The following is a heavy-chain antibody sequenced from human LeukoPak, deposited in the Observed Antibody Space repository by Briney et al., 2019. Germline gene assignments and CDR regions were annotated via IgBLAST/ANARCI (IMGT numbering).Heavy chain of an antibody. Sequence: SETLSLTCAVYGGSFSDYYWSWIRQPPGKGLEWIGEINHSGSTNYNPSPKSRVTISVDTSKNQFSLKLSSVTAADTAVYYCARGLGYDFWSGYYWYFDYWGQGTLVTVSS. D-gene: IGHD3-3*01. CDR2: INHSGST. J-gene: IGHJ4*02. CDR1: GGSFSDYY. CDR3: ARGLGYDFWSGYYWYFDY. V-gene: IGHV4-34*01.